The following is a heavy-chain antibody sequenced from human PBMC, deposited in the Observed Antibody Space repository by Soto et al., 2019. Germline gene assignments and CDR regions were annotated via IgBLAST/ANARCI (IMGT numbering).Heavy chain of an antibody. D-gene: IGHD3-3*01. CDR2: IYYSGST. CDR1: GGSISSGGYY. Sequence: PSETLSLTYTVSGGSISSGGYYWSWIRQHPGKGLEWIGYIYYSGSTYYNPSLKSRVTISVDTSKNQFSLKLSSVTAADTAVYYCARVYLTIFGVVKGNWFDPWGQGTLVTVSS. J-gene: IGHJ5*02. CDR3: ARVYLTIFGVVKGNWFDP. V-gene: IGHV4-31*03.